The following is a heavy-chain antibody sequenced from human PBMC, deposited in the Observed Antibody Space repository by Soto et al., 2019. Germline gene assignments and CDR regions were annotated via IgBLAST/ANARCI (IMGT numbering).Heavy chain of an antibody. V-gene: IGHV1-2*02. D-gene: IGHD3-16*01. Sequence: QVQLVQSGADVKKPGASVRVSCKPSGYTFTDLYIHWMRQAPGLGLEWMGWVDPKSGVSRKTQKFQGSLTMTRDTSTNTVYMELSSLTSADTAVYYCARDNYGPIDYWGQGTLVTVSS. CDR3: ARDNYGPIDY. CDR1: GYTFTDLY. CDR2: VDPKSGVS. J-gene: IGHJ4*02.